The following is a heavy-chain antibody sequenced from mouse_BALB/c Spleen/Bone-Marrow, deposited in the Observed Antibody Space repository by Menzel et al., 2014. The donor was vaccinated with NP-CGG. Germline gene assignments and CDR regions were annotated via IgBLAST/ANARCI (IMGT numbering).Heavy chain of an antibody. CDR2: XDTSDSYT. CDR1: GYTFTDYW. J-gene: IGHJ2*01. CDR3: XXXXXXXXXX. V-gene: IGHV1-69*01. Sequence: QVQLKESGAELVVPGASVKMSCKASGYTFTDYWMHWVXXXPXQGLEWIXXXDTSDSYTSYNQKFKGKATLTVDESSSTAYMQLSXXTSEXSAVYYXXXXXXXXXXXXGXGTXLTXSS.